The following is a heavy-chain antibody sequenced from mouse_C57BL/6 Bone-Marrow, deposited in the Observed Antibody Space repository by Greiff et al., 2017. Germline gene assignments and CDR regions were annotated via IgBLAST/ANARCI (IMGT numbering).Heavy chain of an antibody. D-gene: IGHD1-1*01. Sequence: VQLQQSGAELVRPGASVKLSCKASGYTFTDYYINWVKQRPGQGLEWIARIYPGSGNTYYTEKFQGKATLTAEKSSSTAYMQLSSLTSEDSAVYFCALYYYGTLAYWGQGTLVTVSA. CDR3: ALYYYGTLAY. J-gene: IGHJ3*01. CDR2: IYPGSGNT. V-gene: IGHV1-76*01. CDR1: GYTFTDYY.